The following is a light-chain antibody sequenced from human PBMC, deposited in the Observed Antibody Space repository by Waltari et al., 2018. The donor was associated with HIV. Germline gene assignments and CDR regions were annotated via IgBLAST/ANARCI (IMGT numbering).Light chain of an antibody. CDR2: NNN. Sequence: QPMLTQPPSASGIPGQRVTISCSGTISNIGKNTVNWYQQFPGTAPKLLIYNNNHRPAGVPYRVSVSKSGSSASLAIRGRQSEDEADYYCASWDDRLSGQGVFGGGTSLTVL. V-gene: IGLV1-44*01. J-gene: IGLJ3*02. CDR1: ISNIGKNT. CDR3: ASWDDRLSGQGV.